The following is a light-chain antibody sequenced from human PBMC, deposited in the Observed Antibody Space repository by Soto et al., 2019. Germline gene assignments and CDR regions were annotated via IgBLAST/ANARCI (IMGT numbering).Light chain of an antibody. CDR2: GAS. J-gene: IGKJ2*01. CDR3: QQYGSSPRAMYT. Sequence: EIVLTQSPGTLSLSPGERATLSCRASQSISSSYLAWYQQKPGQAPRLLIYGASSRPTGIPDRFSGSGSGTDSTLTISRLEPEDFAVYYCQQYGSSPRAMYTFGQGTKLEIK. CDR1: QSISSSY. V-gene: IGKV3-20*01.